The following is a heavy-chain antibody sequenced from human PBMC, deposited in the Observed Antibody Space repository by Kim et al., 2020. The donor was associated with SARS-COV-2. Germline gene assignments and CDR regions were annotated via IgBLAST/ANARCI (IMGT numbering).Heavy chain of an antibody. J-gene: IGHJ4*02. D-gene: IGHD1-26*01. V-gene: IGHV3-7*04. Sequence: VKGRFTISRDNAKNSLYLQMNSLRAEDTAVYYCARVGATSGALYGYFDYWGQGTLVTVSS. CDR3: ARVGATSGALYGYFDY.